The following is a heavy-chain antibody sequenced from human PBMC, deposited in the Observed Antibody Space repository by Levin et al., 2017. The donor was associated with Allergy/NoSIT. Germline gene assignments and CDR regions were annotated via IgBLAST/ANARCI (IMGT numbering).Heavy chain of an antibody. CDR2: ISYDGSNK. CDR1: GFTFSSYG. V-gene: IGHV3-30*18. CDR3: AKGSTVMGY. Sequence: GESLKISCAASGFTFSSYGMHWVRQAPGKGLEWVAVISYDGSNKYYADSVKGRFTISRDNSKNTLYLQMNSLRAEDTAVYYCAKGSTVMGYWGQGTLVTVSS. J-gene: IGHJ4*02. D-gene: IGHD4-17*01.